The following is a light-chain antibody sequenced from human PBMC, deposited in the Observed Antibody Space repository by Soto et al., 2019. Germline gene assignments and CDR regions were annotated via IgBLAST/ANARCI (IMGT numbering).Light chain of an antibody. V-gene: IGLV2-14*01. CDR3: SSYTSSSTYV. CDR1: NSDVGGYNY. J-gene: IGLJ1*01. CDR2: EVN. Sequence: QSVLTQPRSVSGSPGQSVTISCTGTNSDVGGYNYVSWYQHHPGKAPKLLIYEVNNRPSGVSDRFSGSKSGNVASLTISWLQAEDEADYYCSSYTSSSTYVFGTGTKLTVL.